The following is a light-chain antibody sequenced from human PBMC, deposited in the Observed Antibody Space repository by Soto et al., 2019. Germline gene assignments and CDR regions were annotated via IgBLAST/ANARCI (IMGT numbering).Light chain of an antibody. J-gene: IGLJ2*01. V-gene: IGLV1-40*01. CDR2: ANS. Sequence: QSVLTQPPSVSGAPGQRVTISCTGSSSNIGAGYDVHWCQQLPGTAPKLLIYANSNRPSGVPDRFSGSKSGTSASLAITGLQAEDEADYYCQSYDSSLSVGVFGGGTKLTVL. CDR3: QSYDSSLSVGV. CDR1: SSNIGAGYD.